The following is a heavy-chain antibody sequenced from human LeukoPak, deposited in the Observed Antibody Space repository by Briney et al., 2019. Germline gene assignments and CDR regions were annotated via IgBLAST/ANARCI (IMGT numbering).Heavy chain of an antibody. Sequence: SETLSLTCTVSGGSISSGSYYWSWIRQPAGKGLEWIGRIYTSGSTNYNPSLKSRVTISVDTSKNQFSLKLSSVTAADTAVYYCARVPFYDLDGYNMVDIWGQRTMVTVSS. J-gene: IGHJ3*02. CDR2: IYTSGST. V-gene: IGHV4-61*02. D-gene: IGHD5-24*01. CDR3: ARVPFYDLDGYNMVDI. CDR1: GGSISSGSYY.